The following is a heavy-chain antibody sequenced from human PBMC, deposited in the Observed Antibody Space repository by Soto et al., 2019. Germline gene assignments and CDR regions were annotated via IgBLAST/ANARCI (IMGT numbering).Heavy chain of an antibody. D-gene: IGHD3-9*01. CDR1: GYTFTSYG. CDR2: INAGNGNT. J-gene: IGHJ4*02. Sequence: ASVKVSCKASGYTFTSYGISWVRQAPGQGLEWMGWINAGNGNTKYSQKFQGRVTITRDTSASTAYMELSSLRSEDTAVYFCARGSSDWLPYFDYWGQGSLVTVSS. CDR3: ARGSSDWLPYFDY. V-gene: IGHV1-3*01.